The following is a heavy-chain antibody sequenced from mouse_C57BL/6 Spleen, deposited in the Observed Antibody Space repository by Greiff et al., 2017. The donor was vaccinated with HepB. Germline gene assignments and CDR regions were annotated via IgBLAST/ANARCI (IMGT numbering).Heavy chain of an antibody. CDR2: INPGSGGT. J-gene: IGHJ4*01. CDR3: ARSTLYGNYAMDY. CDR1: GYAFTNYL. V-gene: IGHV1-54*01. Sequence: VQLQQSGAELVRPGTSVKVSCKASGYAFTNYLIEWVKQRPGQGLEWIGVINPGSGGTNYNEKFKGKATLTADKSSSTAYMQLSSLTSEDSAVYFCARSTLYGNYAMDYWGQGTSVTVSS. D-gene: IGHD2-1*01.